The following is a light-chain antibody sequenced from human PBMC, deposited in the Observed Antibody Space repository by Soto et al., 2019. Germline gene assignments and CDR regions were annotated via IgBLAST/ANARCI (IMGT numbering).Light chain of an antibody. CDR1: QGISSY. CDR2: PAS. CDR3: QQLNSYPFT. J-gene: IGKJ4*01. V-gene: IGKV1-9*01. Sequence: DIQLTQSPSFLSASVGDRVTITCRASQGISSYLAWYQQKPGKAPRLLIYPASTLQSGVPSRFSGSGSGTEFTLTISSLQPEDFATYYCQQLNSYPFTVGGGTKVEIK.